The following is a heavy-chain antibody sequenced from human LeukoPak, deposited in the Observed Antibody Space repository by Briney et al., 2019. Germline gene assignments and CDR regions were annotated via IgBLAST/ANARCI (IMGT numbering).Heavy chain of an antibody. CDR3: ARHSSGWPESWFDP. CDR1: GYSISSGYY. D-gene: IGHD6-19*01. J-gene: IGHJ5*02. Sequence: SETLSLTCAVSGYSISSGYYWGWIRQPPGKGLEWIASIYHSGSTYYTPSLKSRVTISIATSKNQFSLDLMSVTAADTAVYYCARHSSGWPESWFDPWGQGTLVTVSS. CDR2: IYHSGST. V-gene: IGHV4-38-2*01.